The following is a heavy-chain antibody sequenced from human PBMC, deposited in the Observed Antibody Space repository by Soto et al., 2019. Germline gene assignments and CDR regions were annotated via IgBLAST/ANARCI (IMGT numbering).Heavy chain of an antibody. V-gene: IGHV4-30-4*01. CDR1: GGSISNADYY. J-gene: IGHJ4*02. CDR3: ARVLLVSAALYSFDY. Sequence: SETLSLTCTVSGGSISNADYYWSWVRQPPGKGLEWIGHIYYSGSTYYNPSLKSRVTISLDTSKNQFSLKMSSVTAADTAVYYCARVLLVSAALYSFDYWGQGTLVTVSS. CDR2: IYYSGST. D-gene: IGHD2-2*01.